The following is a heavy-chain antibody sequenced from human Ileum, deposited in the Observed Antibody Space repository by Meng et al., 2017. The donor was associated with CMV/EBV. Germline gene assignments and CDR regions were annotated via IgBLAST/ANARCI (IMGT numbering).Heavy chain of an antibody. D-gene: IGHD2-2*01. CDR2: IYYSGST. Sequence: SETLSLTCTVSGGSISSYYWSWIRQPPGKGLEWIGYIYYSGSTNYNPSLKSRVTISVDTSKNQFSLKLSSVTAADTAVYYCARVGYCDFTGCLGEYYYYGMDVWGRGATVTVSS. CDR3: ARVGYCDFTGCLGEYYYYGMDV. CDR1: GGSISSYY. V-gene: IGHV4-59*01. J-gene: IGHJ6*02.